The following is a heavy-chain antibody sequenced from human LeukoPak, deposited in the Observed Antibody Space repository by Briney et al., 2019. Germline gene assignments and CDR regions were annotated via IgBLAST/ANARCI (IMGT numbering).Heavy chain of an antibody. V-gene: IGHV1-18*01. CDR3: AKDHPERYSYGTPFDY. D-gene: IGHD5-18*01. CDR2: ISAYNGNT. Sequence: ASVKVSCKASGYTFTSYGISWVRQAPGQGLEWMGWISAYNGNTNYAQKLQGRVTMTTDTSTTTAYMELRSLRSDDTAVYFCAKDHPERYSYGTPFDYWGQGTLVTVSS. CDR1: GYTFTSYG. J-gene: IGHJ4*02.